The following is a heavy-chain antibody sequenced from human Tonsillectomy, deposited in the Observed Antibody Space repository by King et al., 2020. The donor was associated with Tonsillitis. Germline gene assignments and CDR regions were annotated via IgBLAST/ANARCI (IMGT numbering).Heavy chain of an antibody. V-gene: IGHV4-34*01. CDR1: GGSFSDYY. CDR2: INHSGST. Sequence: VQLQQWGAGLLKPSETLSLTCAVYGGSFSDYYWSWIRQPPGKGLEWIGEINHSGSTNYNPSLKSRVNISVDTSKIQFSLRLSSLTAADTAVYYCARGPEEEQQLVGGWFDPWGQGTLVTVSS. CDR3: ARGPEEEQQLVGGWFDP. J-gene: IGHJ5*02. D-gene: IGHD6-13*01.